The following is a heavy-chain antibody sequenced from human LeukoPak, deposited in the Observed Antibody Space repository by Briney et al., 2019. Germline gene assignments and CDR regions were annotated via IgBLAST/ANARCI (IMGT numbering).Heavy chain of an antibody. J-gene: IGHJ5*02. CDR3: ARSPLTGNYGDWFDP. CDR2: INHSGRT. D-gene: IGHD3-9*01. Sequence: SETLSLTCGVSGGSFSAYYWSWIRQPPGKGLELIGEINHSGRTNYNPSLKSRVTISVDTSKNQFSLNLSSATAADTAVYYCARSPLTGNYGDWFDPWGQGTLVFVSS. CDR1: GGSFSAYY. V-gene: IGHV4-34*01.